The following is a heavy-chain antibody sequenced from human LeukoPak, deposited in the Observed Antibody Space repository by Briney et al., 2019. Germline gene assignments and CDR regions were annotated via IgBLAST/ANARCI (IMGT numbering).Heavy chain of an antibody. CDR1: GYTLTELS. CDR3: ATPRGAAAANAAFDI. J-gene: IGHJ3*02. V-gene: IGHV1-24*01. CDR2: FDPEDGET. D-gene: IGHD6-13*01. Sequence: GASVKVSCKVSGYTLTELSMHWVRQAPGKGLEWMGGFDPEDGETNYAQKFQGRVTMTEDTSTDTAYMELSSLRSEDTAVYYCATPRGAAAANAAFDIWGQGTMVTVSS.